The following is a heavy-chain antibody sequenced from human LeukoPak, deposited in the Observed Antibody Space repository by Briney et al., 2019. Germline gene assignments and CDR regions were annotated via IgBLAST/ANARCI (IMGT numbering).Heavy chain of an antibody. CDR3: TRGVIRGVTGFDY. Sequence: GGSLRLSCEASGFTFSSHDMHWVRQLIGKGLEWVSAIGTAGYSSYLDSVKGRFTISRDNDKNSLFLQMNSLRAGDTAVYYCTRGVIRGVTGFDYWGQGALVTVSS. D-gene: IGHD3-10*01. CDR1: GFTFSSHD. V-gene: IGHV3-13*01. CDR2: IGTAGYS. J-gene: IGHJ4*02.